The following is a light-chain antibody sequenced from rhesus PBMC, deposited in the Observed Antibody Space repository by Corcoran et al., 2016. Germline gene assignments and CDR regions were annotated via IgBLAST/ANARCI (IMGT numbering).Light chain of an antibody. J-gene: IGKJ4*01. CDR3: TQYYGYPPVT. V-gene: IGKV1-46*01. CDR2: SSS. Sequence: DIQMTQSPSSLSASVGDTVTITCRASQRLSTSLAWYHQKPGKAPKLLIYSSSSLQSGVPSRFSGSKAGTDFTLTIRSLQPEVICSYYCTQYYGYPPVTFGGGTKVEIE. CDR1: QRLSTS.